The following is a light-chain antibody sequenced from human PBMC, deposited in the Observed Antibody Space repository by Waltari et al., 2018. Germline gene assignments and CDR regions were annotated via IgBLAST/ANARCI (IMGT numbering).Light chain of an antibody. J-gene: IGKJ2*01. CDR3: MQGTHAPLT. V-gene: IGKV2-30*01. Sequence: DVLMTQSPLSLPVTLGQPASISCRSSQSLVYTDGNTYLSWYQQRPGQSPRRIVYKVSNRDSGVPDRFSGSGSGTDFTLKISRVEAEDVGVYYCMQGTHAPLTFGQGTKLEIK. CDR1: QSLVYTDGNTY. CDR2: KVS.